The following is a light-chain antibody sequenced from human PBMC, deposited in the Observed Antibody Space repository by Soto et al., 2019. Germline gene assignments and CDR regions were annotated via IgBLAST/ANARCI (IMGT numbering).Light chain of an antibody. CDR2: AAS. J-gene: IGKJ2*01. Sequence: DIQMTQSPSSLSASVGDRVTISCRASQAVSTFLNWYQQKPGKAPKLPIYAASSLQSGVPSRFSGSGSGTNFTLTISSLRPEDFATYSCQQSHTTPHTFGQGTKLDIK. V-gene: IGKV1-39*01. CDR3: QQSHTTPHT. CDR1: QAVSTF.